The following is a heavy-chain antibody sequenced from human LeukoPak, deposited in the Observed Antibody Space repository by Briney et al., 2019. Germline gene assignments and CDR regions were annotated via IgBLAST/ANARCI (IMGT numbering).Heavy chain of an antibody. Sequence: GRSLRLSCAASGFTFSSYAMHWVRQAPGKGLEWVAVISYDGSNKYYADSVKGRFTISRDNSKNTLYLQMNSLRAEDTAVYYCAKDPLVPAAIGAFDIWGQGTMVTVSS. V-gene: IGHV3-30-3*01. CDR2: ISYDGSNK. CDR3: AKDPLVPAAIGAFDI. J-gene: IGHJ3*02. CDR1: GFTFSSYA. D-gene: IGHD2-2*01.